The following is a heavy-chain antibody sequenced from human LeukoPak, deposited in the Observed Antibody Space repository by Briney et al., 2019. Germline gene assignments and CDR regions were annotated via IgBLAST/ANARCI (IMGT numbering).Heavy chain of an antibody. J-gene: IGHJ4*02. Sequence: ASVKVSCKVSGYTLTELSMHWVRQAPGKGLEWMGGFDPEDGETIYAQKFQGRVTMTEDTSTDTAYMELSSLRTEDTAVYYCATESKVGAYFDYWGQGTLVTVSS. V-gene: IGHV1-24*01. CDR1: GYTLTELS. CDR3: ATESKVGAYFDY. CDR2: FDPEDGET. D-gene: IGHD1-26*01.